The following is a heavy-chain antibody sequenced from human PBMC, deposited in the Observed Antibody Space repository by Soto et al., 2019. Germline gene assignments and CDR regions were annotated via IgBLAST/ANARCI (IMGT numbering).Heavy chain of an antibody. CDR3: AREISDDYDICGFDH. CDR1: AFTFRNHW. D-gene: IGHD3-22*01. J-gene: IGHJ4*02. Sequence: GGSLRQSCAASAFTFRNHWMHCVRQVPGKGPVWDSRINGDGSFTSYADAVKGRFTISRDNAKNTLSLQMNSLRAEDTAVYYCAREISDDYDICGFDHWGQGA. V-gene: IGHV3-74*01. CDR2: INGDGSFT.